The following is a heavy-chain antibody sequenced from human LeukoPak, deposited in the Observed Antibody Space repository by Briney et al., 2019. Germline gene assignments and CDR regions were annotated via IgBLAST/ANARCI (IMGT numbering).Heavy chain of an antibody. Sequence: PSETLSLTCAVHGGSLSGYYWTWIRRPPGKGLEWIGVLTYDGPTHYSPSLKSRITISIDTSKNHFSLNLKSVTAADTAVYYCARGIWSSSSFGYWGQGTLVTVSS. CDR1: GGSLSGYY. CDR2: LTYDGPT. J-gene: IGHJ4*02. D-gene: IGHD6-6*01. V-gene: IGHV4-34*01. CDR3: ARGIWSSSSFGY.